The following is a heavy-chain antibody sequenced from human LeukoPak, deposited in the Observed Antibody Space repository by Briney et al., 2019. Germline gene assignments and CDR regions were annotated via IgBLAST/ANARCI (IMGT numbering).Heavy chain of an antibody. D-gene: IGHD4-11*01. CDR1: GNTFSNAW. CDR2: IKSKTGGGTT. J-gene: IGHJ4*02. CDR3: TTDNSNPRLYFDY. Sequence: GGSLRLSCAASGNTFSNAWMSWVRQAPGKGLEWVGRIKSKTGGGTTDYAAPVKGRFTISRDDSKNTLYLQMNSLKTEDTAVYYCTTDNSNPRLYFDYWGQGTLVTVSS. V-gene: IGHV3-15*01.